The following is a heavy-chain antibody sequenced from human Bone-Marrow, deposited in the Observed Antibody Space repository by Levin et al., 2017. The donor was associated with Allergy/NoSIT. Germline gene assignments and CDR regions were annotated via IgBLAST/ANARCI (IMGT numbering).Heavy chain of an antibody. Sequence: GSLRLSCAVYGGSFSGYYWSWIRQPPGKGLEWIGEINHSGSTNYNPSLKSRVTISVDTSKNQFSLKLSSVTAADTAVYYCARAGGWPPVDYWGQGTLVTVSS. J-gene: IGHJ4*02. D-gene: IGHD1-14*01. CDR2: INHSGST. V-gene: IGHV4-34*01. CDR3: ARAGGWPPVDY. CDR1: GGSFSGYY.